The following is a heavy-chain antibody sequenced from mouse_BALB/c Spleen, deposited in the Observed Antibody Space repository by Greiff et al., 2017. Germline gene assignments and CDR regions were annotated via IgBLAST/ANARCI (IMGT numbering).Heavy chain of an antibody. J-gene: IGHJ3*01. CDR1: GFSLSTSGMC. CDR3: ARSQTTATFAY. Sequence: QVTLKESGPGILQPSQTLSLTCSFSGFSLSTSGMCVSWIRQPSGKGLEWLAHIYWDDDKRYNPSLKSRLTISKDTSRNQVFLKITSVDTADTATYYCARSQTTATFAYWGQGTLVTVSA. CDR2: IYWDDDK. D-gene: IGHD1-2*01. V-gene: IGHV8-12*01.